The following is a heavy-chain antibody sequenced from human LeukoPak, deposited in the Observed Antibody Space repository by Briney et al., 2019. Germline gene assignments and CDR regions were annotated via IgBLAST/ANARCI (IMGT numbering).Heavy chain of an antibody. CDR2: IRSSGHNT. CDR3: ARDRESITMVRGVITEEVLDY. D-gene: IGHD3-10*01. Sequence: PGGSLRLSCAASGFTFSNYAMSWVRQAPGKGLEWVSGIRSSGHNTYYEDSVKGRFTISRDNSKNMLYLQMNSLRAEDTAVYYCARDRESITMVRGVITEEVLDYWGQGTLVTVSS. J-gene: IGHJ4*02. CDR1: GFTFSNYA. V-gene: IGHV3-23*01.